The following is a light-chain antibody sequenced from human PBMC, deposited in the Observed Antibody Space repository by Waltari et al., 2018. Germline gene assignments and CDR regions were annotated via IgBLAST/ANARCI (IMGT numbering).Light chain of an antibody. J-gene: IGLJ1*01. V-gene: IGLV2-14*03. CDR2: DVS. CDR1: SSDVGAYNY. Sequence: QSALTQPASVSGSPGQSITISCFGTSSDVGAYNYVCWYQQHPGKAPKLIIYDVSVRPSGVSNRFSGSKSGNTASLTISGLHTEDEADYYCGTSTTTRNHVFGTGTKVTVL. CDR3: GTSTTTRNHV.